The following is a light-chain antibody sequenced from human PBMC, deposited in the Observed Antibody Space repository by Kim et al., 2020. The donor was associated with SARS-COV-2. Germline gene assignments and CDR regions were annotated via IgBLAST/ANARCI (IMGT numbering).Light chain of an antibody. Sequence: EIVMTQSPATLSVSPGESATLSCRASQSVSSNVAWYQQRPGQAPRLLIYGASTRATGIPGRFSGSVSGTEFTLTISSLQSEDFAVYYCQKYNDWPPLTFGGGTKVDIK. CDR3: QKYNDWPPLT. V-gene: IGKV3-15*01. CDR2: GAS. CDR1: QSVSSN. J-gene: IGKJ4*01.